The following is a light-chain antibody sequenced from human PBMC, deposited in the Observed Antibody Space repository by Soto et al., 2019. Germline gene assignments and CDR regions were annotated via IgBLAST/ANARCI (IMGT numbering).Light chain of an antibody. J-gene: IGKJ1*01. CDR1: QSVSSSY. V-gene: IGKV3-20*01. CDR2: GAS. CDR3: QQYGSSPRT. Sequence: FVFTQSPGTLSLPPGERATLSCRASQSVSSSYLAWYQQKPGQAPRLLIYGASSRATGIPDRFSGSGSGTDFTLTISRLEPEDFAVYYCQQYGSSPRTFGQGTKVDIK.